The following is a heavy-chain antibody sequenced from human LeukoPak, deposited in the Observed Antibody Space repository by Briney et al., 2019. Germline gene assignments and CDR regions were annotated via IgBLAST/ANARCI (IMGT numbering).Heavy chain of an antibody. J-gene: IGHJ3*02. CDR1: GYTFTGYF. V-gene: IGHV1-2*02. CDR3: ARSGYSSGWLVPFDI. D-gene: IGHD6-19*01. Sequence: GASVKVSCKASGYTFTGYFMHWVRQAPGQGLEWMGWINPNSGGTNYVQKFQGRVTMTRDTSISTAYMELSSLRSDDTAVYYCARSGYSSGWLVPFDIWGQGTMVTVSS. CDR2: INPNSGGT.